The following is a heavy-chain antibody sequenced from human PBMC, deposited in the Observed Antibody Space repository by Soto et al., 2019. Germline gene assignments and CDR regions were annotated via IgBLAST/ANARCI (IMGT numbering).Heavy chain of an antibody. D-gene: IGHD3-3*01. V-gene: IGHV4-31*03. CDR3: ARAYYDFWSGYYNTSLYYYYYYMDV. CDR2: IYYSGST. CDR1: GGSISSGGYY. J-gene: IGHJ6*03. Sequence: LSLTCPVSGGSISSGGYYWSWIRQHPGKGLEWIGYIYYSGSTYYNPSLKSRVTISVDTSKNQFSLKLSSVTAADTAVYYCARAYYDFWSGYYNTSLYYYYYYMDVWGKGTTVTVSS.